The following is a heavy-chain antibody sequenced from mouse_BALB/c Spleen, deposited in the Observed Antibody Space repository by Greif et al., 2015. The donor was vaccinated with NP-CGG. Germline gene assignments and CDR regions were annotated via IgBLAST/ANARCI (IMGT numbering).Heavy chain of an antibody. D-gene: IGHD2-1*01. V-gene: IGHV1-74*04. CDR3: ARDGNYWYFDV. J-gene: IGHJ1*01. CDR1: GYSFTSYW. CDR2: IDPSDSET. Sequence: VHLVESGPQLVRPGASVKISCKASGYSFTSYWMHWVKQRPGQGLEWIGMIDPSDSETRLNQKFKDKATLTVDKSSSTAYMQLSSPTSEDSAVYYCARDGNYWYFDVWGAGTTVTVSS.